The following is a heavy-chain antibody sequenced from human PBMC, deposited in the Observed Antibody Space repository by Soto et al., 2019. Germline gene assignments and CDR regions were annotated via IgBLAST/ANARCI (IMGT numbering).Heavy chain of an antibody. CDR3: ARHVWRYCSSTSCYRPYYFDY. D-gene: IGHD2-2*01. CDR1: GGSISSSSYY. CDR2: IYYSGST. V-gene: IGHV4-39*01. Sequence: SETLSLTCTVSGGSISSSSYYWGWIRQPPGKGLEWIGSIYYSGSTYYNPSLKSRVTISVDTSKNQFSLRLSSVTAADTAVYYCARHVWRYCSSTSCYRPYYFDYWGQGTLVTVSS. J-gene: IGHJ4*02.